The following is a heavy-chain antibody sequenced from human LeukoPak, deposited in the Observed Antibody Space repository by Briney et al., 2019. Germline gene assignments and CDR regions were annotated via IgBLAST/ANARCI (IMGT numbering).Heavy chain of an antibody. CDR3: ARAPLGGGDKYYFDY. CDR2: ISAYNGNT. CDR1: GYTFTSYD. J-gene: IGHJ4*02. Sequence: ASVKVSCKASGYTFTSYDISWVRQAPGQGLEWMGWISAYNGNTNYAQKLQGRVTMTRDTSTSTAYMELRSLRSDDTALYHCARAPLGGGDKYYFDYWGQGALVTVSS. D-gene: IGHD4-17*01. V-gene: IGHV1-18*01.